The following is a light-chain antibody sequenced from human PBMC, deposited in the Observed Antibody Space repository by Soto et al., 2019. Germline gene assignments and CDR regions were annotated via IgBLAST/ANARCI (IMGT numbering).Light chain of an antibody. V-gene: IGKV1-12*01. CDR1: QDISTR. J-gene: IGKJ4*01. CDR3: QRADDFPLT. CDR2: GAS. Sequence: QMTQSPSSVSASLGDRVTITCRASQDISTRLAWYQQKPGSAPKLLIYGASTLQSGGPSRFSGTGSGTDFSLTISDLQTDDFATYYCQRADDFPLTFGGGTRVDTK.